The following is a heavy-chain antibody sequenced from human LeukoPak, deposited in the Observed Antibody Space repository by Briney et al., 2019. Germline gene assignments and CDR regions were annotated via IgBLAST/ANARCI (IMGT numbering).Heavy chain of an antibody. D-gene: IGHD6-19*01. Sequence: ASAKVSCKASGYTFTNYGISWVRQAPGQGLEWMGWINPYNGNTNYAQNLQGRVTMTTDTSTRTAYMEVRSLRSADTAVYYCARCGRSGWYWDYYYMYVWGKGTTVTVSS. V-gene: IGHV1-18*01. CDR1: GYTFTNYG. CDR3: ARCGRSGWYWDYYYMYV. J-gene: IGHJ6*03. CDR2: INPYNGNT.